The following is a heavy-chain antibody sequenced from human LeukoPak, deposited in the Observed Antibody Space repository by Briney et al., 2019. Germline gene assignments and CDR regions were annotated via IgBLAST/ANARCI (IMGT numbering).Heavy chain of an antibody. Sequence: AGGSLRLSCAASGFTFSSYSMNWVRQAPGNGLEWGSYISSSSTIYYADSVKGRFTISRENAKTSLYLRMNSLRAGATAVYYCVRDHHRRLYDSQARDTFDIWGQGTMVTVSS. J-gene: IGHJ3*02. CDR2: ISSSSTI. D-gene: IGHD5/OR15-5a*01. V-gene: IGHV3-48*01. CDR1: GFTFSSYS. CDR3: VRDHHRRLYDSQARDTFDI.